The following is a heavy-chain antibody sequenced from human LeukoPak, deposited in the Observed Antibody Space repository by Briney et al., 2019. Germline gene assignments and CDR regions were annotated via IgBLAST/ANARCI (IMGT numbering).Heavy chain of an antibody. CDR2: IYSGGST. CDR1: GGSISSDY. V-gene: IGHV3-53*05. J-gene: IGHJ4*02. Sequence: PSETLSLTCTVSGGSISSDYWSWIRQPPGKGLEWVSVIYSGGSTYYADSVKGRFTISRDNSKNTLYLQMNSLRAEDTAVYYCAREPGYWGQGTLVTVSS. CDR3: AREPGY.